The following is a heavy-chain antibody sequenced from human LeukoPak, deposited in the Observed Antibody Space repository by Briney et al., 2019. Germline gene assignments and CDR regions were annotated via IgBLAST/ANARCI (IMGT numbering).Heavy chain of an antibody. CDR2: IRYDGSNK. CDR1: GFTFSSYG. V-gene: IGHV3-30*02. D-gene: IGHD2-15*01. Sequence: GGSLRLSCAASGFTFSSYGMHWVRQAPGKGLEGVAFIRYDGSNKYYADSVKGRFTISRDNSKNTLYLQMDSLRGEDTAVYYCAKVFPGGCSGGSCYSGYFDYWGQGTLVTVSS. J-gene: IGHJ4*02. CDR3: AKVFPGGCSGGSCYSGYFDY.